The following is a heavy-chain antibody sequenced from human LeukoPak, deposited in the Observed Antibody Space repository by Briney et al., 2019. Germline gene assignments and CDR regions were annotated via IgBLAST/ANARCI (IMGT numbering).Heavy chain of an antibody. CDR2: ISYDGSNK. CDR3: ARDSASGYDSFHYYYGMDV. V-gene: IGHV3-30*04. Sequence: PGGSLRLSCAASGFTFSSYAMHWFRQAPGKGLERVAVISYDGSNKYYADSVKGRFTIPRDNSKNTLYLQMNSLRAEDTAVYYCARDSASGYDSFHYYYGMDVWGQGTTVTVSS. J-gene: IGHJ6*02. CDR1: GFTFSSYA. D-gene: IGHD5-12*01.